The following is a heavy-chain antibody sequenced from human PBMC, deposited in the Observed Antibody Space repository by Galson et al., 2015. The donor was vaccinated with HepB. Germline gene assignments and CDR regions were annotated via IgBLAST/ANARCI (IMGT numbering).Heavy chain of an antibody. J-gene: IGHJ2*01. D-gene: IGHD3-10*01. CDR2: ISGSGGST. CDR1: GFTFNSYA. CDR3: AKPSNTIGEYIWYFDP. Sequence: SLRLSCAASGFTFNSYAMSWVRQAPGKGLEWVSAISGSGGSTYYADSVKGRFTISRDNSKNTLYLQMNSLRAEDTAVYYCAKPSNTIGEYIWYFDPWGRGTLVTVSS. V-gene: IGHV3-23*01.